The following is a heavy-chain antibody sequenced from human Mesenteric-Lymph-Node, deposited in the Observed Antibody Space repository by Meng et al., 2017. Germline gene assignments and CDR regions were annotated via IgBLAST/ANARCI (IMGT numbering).Heavy chain of an antibody. CDR2: INPNSGGT. CDR3: ATGGYGSGSYHYYYGMDV. J-gene: IGHJ6*02. D-gene: IGHD3-10*01. CDR1: GYTFTGYY. V-gene: IGHV1-2*02. Sequence: ASVKVSCKASGYTFTGYYMHWVRQAPGQGLEWMGWINPNSGGTNYAQKFQGRVTMTRDTSISTAYMELSRLRSDDTAVYYCATGGYGSGSYHYYYGMDVWGQGTTVTVSS.